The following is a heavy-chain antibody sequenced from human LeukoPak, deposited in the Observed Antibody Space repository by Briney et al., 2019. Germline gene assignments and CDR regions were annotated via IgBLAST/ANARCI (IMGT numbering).Heavy chain of an antibody. D-gene: IGHD6-13*01. CDR2: ISWNSGSI. CDR3: AKDISPSYSSSWLHYFDY. J-gene: IGHJ4*02. Sequence: PGGSLRLSCAASGFTFDDYAMHWVRQAPGKGLEWVSGISWNSGSIGYADSVKGRFTISRDNAKNSLYLQMNSLRAEDTALYYCAKDISPSYSSSWLHYFDYWGQGTLVTVSS. V-gene: IGHV3-9*01. CDR1: GFTFDDYA.